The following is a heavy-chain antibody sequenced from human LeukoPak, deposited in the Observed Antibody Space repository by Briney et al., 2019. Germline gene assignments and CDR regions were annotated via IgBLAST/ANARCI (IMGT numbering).Heavy chain of an antibody. D-gene: IGHD2-8*01. CDR2: INHSGST. J-gene: IGHJ5*02. CDR3: ARCTRRWFYP. Sequence: PSETLSLTCAVYGGSFSGYYWSWIRQPPGKGLEWIGEINHSGSTNYNPSLKSRVTISVDTSKNQFSLKLSSVTAADTAVYYCARCTRRWFYPWGQGTLVTVSS. V-gene: IGHV4-34*01. CDR1: GGSFSGYY.